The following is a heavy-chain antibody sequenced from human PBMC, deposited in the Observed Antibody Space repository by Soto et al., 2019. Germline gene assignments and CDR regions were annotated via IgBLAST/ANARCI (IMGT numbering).Heavy chain of an antibody. CDR3: ARYCSSTSCSRSSYYYYYGMDV. CDR2: INAGNGNT. D-gene: IGHD2-2*01. V-gene: IGHV1-3*01. J-gene: IGHJ6*02. Sequence: ASVKVSWKASGYTFTSYAMHWVHQAPGPRLEWIAWINAGNGNTKYSQKFQGRFTITRHTSASTAYMVLSSLRSEDTAVYYCARYCSSTSCSRSSYYYYYGMDVWVQGATGTVSS. CDR1: GYTFTSYA.